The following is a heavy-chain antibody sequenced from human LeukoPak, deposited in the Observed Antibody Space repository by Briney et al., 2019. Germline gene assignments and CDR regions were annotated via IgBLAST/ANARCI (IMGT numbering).Heavy chain of an antibody. CDR3: ARVDAAAGTFDY. CDR1: GGSIRSLNYY. Sequence: SETLSLTCTVSGGSIRSLNYYWGWIRQPPGKGLEWIGSLYYSGSTYYNPSLKSRVTISVDTSKNQFSLKLSSVTAADTAVYYCARVDAAAGTFDYWGQGTLVTVSS. D-gene: IGHD6-13*01. J-gene: IGHJ4*02. CDR2: LYYSGST. V-gene: IGHV4-39*07.